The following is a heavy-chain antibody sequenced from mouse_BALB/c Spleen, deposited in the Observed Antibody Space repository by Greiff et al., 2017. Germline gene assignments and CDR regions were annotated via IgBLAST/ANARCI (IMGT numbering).Heavy chain of an antibody. D-gene: IGHD2-10*01. CDR3: ATAYYGNQAWFAY. CDR2: ISSGGSYT. J-gene: IGHJ3*01. CDR1: GFTFSSYA. V-gene: IGHV5-9-4*01. Sequence: EVQRVESGGGLVKPGGSLKLSCAASGFTFSSYAMSWVRQSPEQRLEWVAEISSGGSYTYYPDTVTGRFTISRDNANNTLYLEMSSLRSEDTAIYYCATAYYGNQAWFAYWGQGTLVTVSA.